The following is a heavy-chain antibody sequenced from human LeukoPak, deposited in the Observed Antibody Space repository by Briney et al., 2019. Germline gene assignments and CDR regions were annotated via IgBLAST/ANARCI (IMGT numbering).Heavy chain of an antibody. J-gene: IGHJ5*02. CDR2: INHSGST. Sequence: TSETLSLTCAVYGGSFSGYYWSWIRQPPGKGLEWIGEINHSGSTNYNPSLKSRVTISVDTSKNQFSLKLSSVTAADTAVYYCARDRTYYYGSGSLNWFDPWGQGTLVTVSS. D-gene: IGHD3-10*01. CDR1: GGSFSGYY. CDR3: ARDRTYYYGSGSLNWFDP. V-gene: IGHV4-34*01.